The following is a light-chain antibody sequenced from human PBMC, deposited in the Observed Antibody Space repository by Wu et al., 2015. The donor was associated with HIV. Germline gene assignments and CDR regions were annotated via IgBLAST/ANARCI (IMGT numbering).Light chain of an antibody. Sequence: EIVLTQSPGTLSLSPGERATLSCRASQSVSSTYLAWYQQKPGQAPRLLIYGASIRATGIPNRFGGSGSGTDFTLTISRLEPEDFATYYCQHYNNYSGTFGQGTKVEIK. CDR1: QSVSSTY. J-gene: IGKJ1*01. CDR2: GAS. CDR3: QHYNNYSGT. V-gene: IGKV3-20*01.